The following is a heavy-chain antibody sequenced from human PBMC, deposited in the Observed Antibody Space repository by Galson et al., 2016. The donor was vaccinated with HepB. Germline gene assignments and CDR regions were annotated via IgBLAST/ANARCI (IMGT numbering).Heavy chain of an antibody. Sequence: SLRLSCAASGFTLSRNNVHWVRQAPGKGLEWVAVTWFDGTKEYYAESVKGRFIVSRDNSKNTLYLQLDSLSAEDTAIYYCAKEFAGSATGEAYFDFWGQGTLVTVSS. CDR2: TWFDGTKE. D-gene: IGHD7-27*01. CDR3: AKEFAGSATGEAYFDF. V-gene: IGHV3-33*06. CDR1: GFTLSRNN. J-gene: IGHJ4*02.